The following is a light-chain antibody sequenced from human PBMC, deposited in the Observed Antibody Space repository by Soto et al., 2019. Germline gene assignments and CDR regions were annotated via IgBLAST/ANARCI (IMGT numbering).Light chain of an antibody. V-gene: IGLV2-23*01. CDR3: CSPARRPTPVV. Sequence: QSVLTQPASVSGSPGQSITISCTGTSDVVGNYNLVSWYQKHPGKAPKLIIYEGNKRPSGVSNRFSGSKSANRASRTISGLRAGAGGVYYGCSPARRPTPVVFGGGTHLTIL. CDR2: EGN. CDR1: SDVVGNYNL. J-gene: IGLJ2*01.